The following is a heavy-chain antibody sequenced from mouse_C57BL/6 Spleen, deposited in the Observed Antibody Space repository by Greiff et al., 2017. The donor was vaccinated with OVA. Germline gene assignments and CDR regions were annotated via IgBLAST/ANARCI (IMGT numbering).Heavy chain of an antibody. CDR1: GYSITSGYV. D-gene: IGHD2-4*01. CDR3: AVYDYDGAY. J-gene: IGHJ3*01. Sequence: EVKLQESGPGMVKPSQSLSLSCTVTGYSITSGYVWHWIRHFPGNQLELMGYINYSGSTNYNPSLKSRISITHDTSKNHFFLKLNSVTTEDTATYYCAVYDYDGAYWGQGTLVTVSA. V-gene: IGHV3-1*01. CDR2: INYSGST.